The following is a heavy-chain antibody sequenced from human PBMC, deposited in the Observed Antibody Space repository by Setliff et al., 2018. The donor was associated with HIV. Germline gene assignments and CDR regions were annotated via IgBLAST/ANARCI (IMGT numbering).Heavy chain of an antibody. CDR1: GDSISGYY. CDR2: IYYSGST. Sequence: SETLSLTCTVSGDSISGYYWSWIRQPAGKGLEWIGSIYYSGSTYYNPSLKSRVTISVDTSKNQFSLKLNSVTAADTAVYYCARARGYTYGYIDSWAQGTLVTVSS. V-gene: IGHV4-59*05. J-gene: IGHJ4*02. CDR3: ARARGYTYGYIDS. D-gene: IGHD5-18*01.